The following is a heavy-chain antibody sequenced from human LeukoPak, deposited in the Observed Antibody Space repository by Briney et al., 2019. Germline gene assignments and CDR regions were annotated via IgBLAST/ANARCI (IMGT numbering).Heavy chain of an antibody. CDR3: ARLNFRGGEALHFDS. D-gene: IGHD3-16*01. CDR1: GGSLTNHY. J-gene: IGHJ4*02. V-gene: IGHV4-4*09. Sequence: PETLSLTCSVSGGSLTNHYWGWIRQPPGEGLEFIGYIHSDGTTNYDSSLQSRVAISLDTSKIQFSLRLYSVTAADTALYFCARLNFRGGEALHFDSWGQGTLVTVSS. CDR2: IHSDGTT.